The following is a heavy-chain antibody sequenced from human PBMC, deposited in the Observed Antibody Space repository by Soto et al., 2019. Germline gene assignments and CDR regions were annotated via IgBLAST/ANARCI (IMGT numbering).Heavy chain of an antibody. CDR1: GYSFTSYW. CDR2: IYPYDSDT. J-gene: IGHJ4*01. V-gene: IGHV5-51*01. Sequence: EESLKISCNTSGYSFTSYWIGWVRQMPWKGMEWMGNIYPYDSDTRYSPSFQGQVTISADTSITTAYLQWSGLRASDTAMYFCARHLVGSTRGNFDYWGQGTLVTVSS. D-gene: IGHD2-2*01. CDR3: ARHLVGSTRGNFDY.